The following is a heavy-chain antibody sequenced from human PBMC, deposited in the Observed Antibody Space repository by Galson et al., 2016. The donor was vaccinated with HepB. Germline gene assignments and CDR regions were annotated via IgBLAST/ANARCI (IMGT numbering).Heavy chain of an antibody. J-gene: IGHJ4*02. Sequence: LRLSCAASGFSFSSYGMDWVRQAPGKGQEWVAVILYDGSNKYYADSVKGRFTISRSTSKNTLFLQMNSLRAEDTAVYYCAKDVLRGSDYTVGWGQGTLVTLSS. CDR2: ILYDGSNK. D-gene: IGHD3-16*01. CDR3: AKDVLRGSDYTVG. V-gene: IGHV3-30*18. CDR1: GFSFSSYG.